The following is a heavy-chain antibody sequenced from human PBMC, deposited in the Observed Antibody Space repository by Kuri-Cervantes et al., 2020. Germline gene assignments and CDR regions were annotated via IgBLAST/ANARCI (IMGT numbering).Heavy chain of an antibody. V-gene: IGHV4-34*01. J-gene: IGHJ4*02. CDR2: IDRRGST. Sequence: ESLKISCAVYGGSFSGYYWSWIRQPPGKGLEWIGEIDRRGSTNYNPSLKSRVTASVDTSKNQFSLRLSSVTAADTAVYYCARGKMGRLVDYWGQGTLVTVSS. D-gene: IGHD5-24*01. CDR3: ARGKMGRLVDY. CDR1: GGSFSGYY.